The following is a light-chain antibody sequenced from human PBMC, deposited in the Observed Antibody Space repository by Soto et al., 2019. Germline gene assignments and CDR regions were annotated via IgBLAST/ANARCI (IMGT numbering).Light chain of an antibody. CDR2: DAS. CDR3: QEHNNWPPTWT. J-gene: IGKJ1*01. V-gene: IGKV3-11*01. Sequence: EIVLTQSPATLSLSPGERATLSCRASQSVSSYLAWYQQKPGQAPRLLIYDASNRATGIPARFSGSGSGTDFTSPIRSLEPEDFSVYYCQEHNNWPPTWTFGQGTKVEIK. CDR1: QSVSSY.